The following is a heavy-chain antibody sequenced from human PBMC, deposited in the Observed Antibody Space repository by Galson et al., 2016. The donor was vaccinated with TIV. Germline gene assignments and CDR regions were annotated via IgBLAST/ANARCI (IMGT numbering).Heavy chain of an antibody. D-gene: IGHD3-3*01. V-gene: IGHV3-66*02. J-gene: IGHJ6*02. CDR3: ARDRRFFGNECYYYYYYGMDV. Sequence: SLRLSCAASGFTVSNNNMNWVRQAPGKGLEWVSVIYNGGNTYYADSVRGRFIISRDNSKNTLYLQMNSLRPEDTAVYYCARDRRFFGNECYYYYYYGMDVWGQGTTVTVSS. CDR1: GFTVSNNN. CDR2: IYNGGNT.